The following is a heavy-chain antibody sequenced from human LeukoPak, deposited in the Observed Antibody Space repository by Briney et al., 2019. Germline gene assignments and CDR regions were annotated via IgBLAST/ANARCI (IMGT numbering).Heavy chain of an antibody. CDR3: AKKSGVVITYDY. V-gene: IGHV3-23*01. J-gene: IGHJ4*02. D-gene: IGHD3-3*01. Sequence: GGSLRLSCAASGFTFSSYAMSWVRQAPGKGLEWVSAISGSGGSTYYADSVKGRFTISRGNSKNTLYLQMNSLGAEDTAVYYCAKKSGVVITYDYWGQGTLVTVSS. CDR2: ISGSGGST. CDR1: GFTFSSYA.